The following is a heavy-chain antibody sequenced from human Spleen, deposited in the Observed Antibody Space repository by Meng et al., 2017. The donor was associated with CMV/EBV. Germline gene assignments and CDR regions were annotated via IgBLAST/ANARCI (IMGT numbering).Heavy chain of an antibody. CDR3: ARGASGDIVVVPAATLGDY. CDR1: GDTLSEFA. Sequence: ASVKVSCKVSGDTLSEFAMHWVRQAPGKGLEWMGGFDPEDGETIYAQKFQGRVTMTEDPSTDTAYMELSSLRSEDTAVYYCARGASGDIVVVPAATLGDYWGQGTLVTVSS. CDR2: FDPEDGET. D-gene: IGHD2-2*01. V-gene: IGHV1-24*01. J-gene: IGHJ4*02.